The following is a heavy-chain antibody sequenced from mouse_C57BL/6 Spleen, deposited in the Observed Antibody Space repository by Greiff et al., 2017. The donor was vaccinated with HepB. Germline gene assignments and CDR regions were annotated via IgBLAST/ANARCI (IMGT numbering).Heavy chain of an antibody. J-gene: IGHJ2*01. CDR2: IDPSDSYT. CDR1: GYNFTSYW. V-gene: IGHV1-50*01. Sequence: QVQLQQPGAELVKPGASVKLSCKASGYNFTSYWMQWVKQRPGQGLEWIGEIDPSDSYTNYNQKFKGKATLTVDTSSSTAYMQLSSLTSDDSAVYYCARKGFIDYWGQGTTLTVSS. CDR3: ARKGFIDY.